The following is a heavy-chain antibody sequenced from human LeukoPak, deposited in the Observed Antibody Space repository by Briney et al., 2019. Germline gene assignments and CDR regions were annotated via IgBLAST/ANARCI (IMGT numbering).Heavy chain of an antibody. Sequence: ASVKVSCKASGYTFTSNYIHWVRQAPGQGLEWMGMIYPRDGSTSYAQKFQGRVTITADESTSTAYMELSSLRSEDTAVYYCAKPQLSFLEWLFWFDPWGQGTLVTVSS. CDR3: AKPQLSFLEWLFWFDP. V-gene: IGHV1-46*01. D-gene: IGHD3-3*02. CDR1: GYTFTSNY. J-gene: IGHJ5*02. CDR2: IYPRDGST.